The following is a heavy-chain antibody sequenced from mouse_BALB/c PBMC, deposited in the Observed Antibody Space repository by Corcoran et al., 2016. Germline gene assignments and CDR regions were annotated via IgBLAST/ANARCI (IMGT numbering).Heavy chain of an antibody. V-gene: IGHV1S136*01. D-gene: IGHD2-1*01. Sequence: EVQLQQSGPELVKPGASVKMSCKASGYTFTSYVMHWVKQKPGQGLEWIGYINPYNDGTKYNEKFKGKATLTSDKSSSTAYMELSSLTSEDSAVYYCANVDGNYGGYFDVWGAGTTVTVSS. CDR1: GYTFTSYV. CDR3: ANVDGNYGGYFDV. J-gene: IGHJ1*01. CDR2: INPYNDGT.